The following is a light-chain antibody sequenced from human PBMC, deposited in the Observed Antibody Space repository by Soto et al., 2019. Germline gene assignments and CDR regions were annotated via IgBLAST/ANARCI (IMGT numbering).Light chain of an antibody. CDR2: EVT. Sequence: QSAQTHPASVSWSPGHSITISCTGTSSDIGAYDYASWYQQYPGRVPKLLIHEVTNRPSGVSDRFSGSKSGNTASLTISGLQTEDEADYYCSSHAGSSAFYVFGTGTKVTVL. CDR1: SSDIGAYDY. V-gene: IGLV2-14*01. CDR3: SSHAGSSAFYV. J-gene: IGLJ1*01.